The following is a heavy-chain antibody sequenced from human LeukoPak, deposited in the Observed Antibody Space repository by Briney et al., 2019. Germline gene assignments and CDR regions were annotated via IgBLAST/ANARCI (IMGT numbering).Heavy chain of an antibody. J-gene: IGHJ4*02. CDR1: GGSISSGGYY. Sequence: SQTLSLTCTVSGGSISSGGYYWSWIRPHPGKGLEWIGYIYYSGSTYYNPSLKSRVTISVDTSRNHFSLKLSSVTAADTAVYYCARADSSGYYADWGQGTLVTVSS. D-gene: IGHD3-22*01. CDR3: ARADSSGYYAD. CDR2: IYYSGST. V-gene: IGHV4-31*03.